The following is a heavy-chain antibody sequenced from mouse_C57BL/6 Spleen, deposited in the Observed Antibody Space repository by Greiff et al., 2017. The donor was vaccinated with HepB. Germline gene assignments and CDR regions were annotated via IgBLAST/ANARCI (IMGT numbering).Heavy chain of an antibody. CDR1: GYTFTSYT. J-gene: IGHJ4*01. CDR3: ARSDGYYVDYYAMDY. CDR2: INPSCGYT. Sequence: QVQLQQSGAELARPGASVKMSCKASGYTFTSYTMHWVKQRPGQGLEWIGYINPSCGYTKYNQKFKDKATLTADKSSSTAYMQLSSLTSEDSAVYYCARSDGYYVDYYAMDYWGQGTSVTVSS. D-gene: IGHD2-3*01. V-gene: IGHV1-4*01.